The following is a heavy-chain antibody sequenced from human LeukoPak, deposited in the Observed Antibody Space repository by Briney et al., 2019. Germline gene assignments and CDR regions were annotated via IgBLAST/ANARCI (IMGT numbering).Heavy chain of an antibody. CDR1: GGTFSSYA. J-gene: IGHJ4*02. Sequence: GASVKVSCKASGGTFSSYAISWVRQAPGQGLEWMGGIIPIFGTAYYAQKFQGRVTITTDESTSTAYMELSSLRSEDTAVYYCATMTDPLGELQPGSDYWGQGTLVTVSS. CDR2: IIPIFGTA. V-gene: IGHV1-69*05. D-gene: IGHD1-26*01. CDR3: ATMTDPLGELQPGSDY.